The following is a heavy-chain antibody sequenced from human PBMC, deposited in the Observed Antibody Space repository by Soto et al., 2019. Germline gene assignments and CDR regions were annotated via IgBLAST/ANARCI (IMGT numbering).Heavy chain of an antibody. CDR3: ARHTSADDIVVVPAAINY. CDR2: IYYSGST. D-gene: IGHD2-2*01. CDR1: GGSISSSSYY. V-gene: IGHV4-39*01. J-gene: IGHJ4*02. Sequence: PSETLSLTCTVSGGSISSSSYYWGWIRQPPGKGLEWIGSIYYSGSTYYNPSLKSRVTISVDTSKNQFSLKLSSVTAADTAVYYCARHTSADDIVVVPAAINYWGQGTLVTAPQ.